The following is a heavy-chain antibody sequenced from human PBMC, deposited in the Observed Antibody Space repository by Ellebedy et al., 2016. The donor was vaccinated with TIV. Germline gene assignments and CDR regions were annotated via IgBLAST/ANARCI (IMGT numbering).Heavy chain of an antibody. Sequence: SQTLSLTCDISGDSVSSNTASWNWIRQSPSRGLEWLGRTYYRSKWYADSAISVESRIIINRDPSKNQFSLQLNSVTPEDTAVYYCARGGIGLTVAMFEYWGQGTLVTVSS. CDR2: TYYRSKWYA. J-gene: IGHJ4*02. CDR3: ARGGIGLTVAMFEY. CDR1: GDSVSSNTAS. D-gene: IGHD5-12*01. V-gene: IGHV6-1*01.